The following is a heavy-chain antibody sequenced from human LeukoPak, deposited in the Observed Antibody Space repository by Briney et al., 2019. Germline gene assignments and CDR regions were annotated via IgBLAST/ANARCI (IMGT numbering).Heavy chain of an antibody. CDR3: ARGSTMVRGVIKADAFDI. D-gene: IGHD3-10*01. J-gene: IGHJ3*02. V-gene: IGHV3-21*01. CDR2: ISSSSNYI. Sequence: GGSLRLSCAASGFTFSDYSLNWVRQAPGKGLEWVSYISSSSNYIHYADSVKGRFTISRDNARNSLYLQMDSLRAEDTAVYYYARGSTMVRGVIKADAFDICGQGTMVTVSS. CDR1: GFTFSDYS.